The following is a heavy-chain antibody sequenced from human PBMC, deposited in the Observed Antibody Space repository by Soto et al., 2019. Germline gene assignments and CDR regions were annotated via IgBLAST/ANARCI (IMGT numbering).Heavy chain of an antibody. CDR3: AKAWMDNARHRYFDH. CDR2: ISGSGGGT. J-gene: IGHJ4*02. CDR1: GFTFSSYA. D-gene: IGHD5-12*01. V-gene: IGHV3-23*01. Sequence: GGSLRLSCAASGFTFSSYAMSWVRQAPGKGLEWVSAISGSGGGTYYADSVKGRFTVSRDNSKNTLYLQMNSLRAEDTAVYSCAKAWMDNARHRYFDHWGQGTLVTVS.